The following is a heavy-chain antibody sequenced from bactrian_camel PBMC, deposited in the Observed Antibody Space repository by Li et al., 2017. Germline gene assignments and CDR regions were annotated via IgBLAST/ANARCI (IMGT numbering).Heavy chain of an antibody. CDR1: GFTVSRYG. J-gene: IGHJ4*01. CDR3: AASFQLPCLGSDECAYDY. CDR2: LATDGSST. D-gene: IGHD1*01. V-gene: IGHV3S6*01. Sequence: HVQLVESGGGLVQPGGSLRLSCAASGFTVSRYGMTWVRQAPGKGLEWVSGLATDGSSTLYADSVKGRFTISQDNAGNTLYLQMNSLQPEDTAVYFCAASFQLPCLGSDECAYDYWGQGTQVTVS.